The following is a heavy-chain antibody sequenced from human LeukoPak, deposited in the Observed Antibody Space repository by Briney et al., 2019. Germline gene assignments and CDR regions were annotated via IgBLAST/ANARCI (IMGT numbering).Heavy chain of an antibody. CDR1: GGSISSYY. Sequence: SETLSLTCTVSGGSISSYYWGWIRQPPGKGLEWIGSIYYSGSTYYNPSLKSRVTISVDTSKNQFSPKLSSVTAADTAVYYCARDRIAVAGTAGMDVWGKGTTVTVSS. D-gene: IGHD6-19*01. CDR3: ARDRIAVAGTAGMDV. CDR2: IYYSGST. V-gene: IGHV4-39*07. J-gene: IGHJ6*04.